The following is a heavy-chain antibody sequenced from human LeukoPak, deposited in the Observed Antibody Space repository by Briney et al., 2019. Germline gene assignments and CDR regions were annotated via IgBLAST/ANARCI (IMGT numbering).Heavy chain of an antibody. D-gene: IGHD1/OR15-1a*01. V-gene: IGHV1-8*02. Sequence: ASVKVSCKASGYTFTSYAMNWVRQAPGQGLEWMGWMNPNSGNTGYAQKFQGRVTMTRNTSISTAYMELSSLRSEDTAVYYCARGSLLSNNYYYGMDVWGQGTTVTVSS. CDR2: MNPNSGNT. CDR3: ARGSLLSNNYYYGMDV. J-gene: IGHJ6*02. CDR1: GYTFTSYA.